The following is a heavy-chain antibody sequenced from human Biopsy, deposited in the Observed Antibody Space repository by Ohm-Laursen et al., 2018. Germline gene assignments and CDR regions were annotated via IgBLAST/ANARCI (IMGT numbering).Heavy chain of an antibody. D-gene: IGHD4-23*01. J-gene: IGHJ4*02. V-gene: IGHV4-59*11. CDR1: GGSFTGHY. Sequence: SETLSLTCTVSGGSFTGHYCSWIRQPPGKGLEWIGHISYTGYTSYNASLKSRVTISVDTSRNHFSLRLSSLTAADTAVYYCARGSNDFGGLYFPRWGQGTLLTVSS. CDR2: ISYTGYT. CDR3: ARGSNDFGGLYFPR.